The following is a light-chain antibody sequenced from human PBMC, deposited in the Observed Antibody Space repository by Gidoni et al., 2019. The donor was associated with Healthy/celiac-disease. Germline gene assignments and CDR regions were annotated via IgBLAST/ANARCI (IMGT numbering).Light chain of an antibody. CDR3: QQYYSTLWT. CDR2: WAS. V-gene: IGKV4-1*01. J-gene: IGKJ1*01. CDR1: QSVLYSSNNKNY. Sequence: DILMSPSPASLAVSLGERATINCKSSQSVLYSSNNKNYLAWYQQKPGQPPKLLIYWASTRESGVPDRFSGSGSGTDFTLTISSLQAEDVAVYYCQQYYSTLWTFGQGTKVEIK.